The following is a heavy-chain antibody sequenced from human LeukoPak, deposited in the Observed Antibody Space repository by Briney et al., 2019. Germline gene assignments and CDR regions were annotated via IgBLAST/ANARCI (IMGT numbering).Heavy chain of an antibody. CDR1: GFTFSSYG. CDR2: IRYDGSNK. CDR3: AKGGDSYYYYYMDV. Sequence: PGGSLRLSCAASGFTFSSYGMHWVRQAPGKGLEWVAFIRYDGSNKYYADSVKGRFTISGDNSKNTLYLQMNSLRAEDAAVYYCAKGGDSYYYYYMDVWGKGTTVTVSS. V-gene: IGHV3-30*02. J-gene: IGHJ6*03.